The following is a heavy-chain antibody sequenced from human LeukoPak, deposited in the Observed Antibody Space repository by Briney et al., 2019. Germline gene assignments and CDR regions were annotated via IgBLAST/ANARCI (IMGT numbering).Heavy chain of an antibody. J-gene: IGHJ6*03. CDR2: ISSSGSTI. Sequence: GGSLRLSCAASGFTFSSYEMNWVRQAPGKGLEWVSYISSSGSTIYYADSVKGRFTISRDNAKNSLYLQMNSLRAEDTAVYYCARASSGRGYYYYYMDVWGIGTTVTVSS. CDR1: GFTFSSYE. V-gene: IGHV3-48*03. D-gene: IGHD6-19*01. CDR3: ARASSGRGYYYYYMDV.